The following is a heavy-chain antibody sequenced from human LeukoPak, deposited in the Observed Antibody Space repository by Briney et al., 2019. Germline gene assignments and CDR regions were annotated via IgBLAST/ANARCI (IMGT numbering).Heavy chain of an antibody. Sequence: PGGSLRLSCAASGFTLSSYWMHWVRQAPGKGLEWVSSISSSSSYIYYADSVKGRFTISRDNAKNSLYLQMNSLRAEDTAVYYCARFDDFWAWGQGTLVTVSS. CDR3: ARFDDFWA. V-gene: IGHV3-21*01. CDR1: GFTLSSYW. J-gene: IGHJ5*02. CDR2: ISSSSSYI. D-gene: IGHD3-3*01.